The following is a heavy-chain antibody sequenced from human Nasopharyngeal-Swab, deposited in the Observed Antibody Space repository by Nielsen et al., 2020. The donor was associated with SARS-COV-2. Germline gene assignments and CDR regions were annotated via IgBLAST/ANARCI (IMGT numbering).Heavy chain of an antibody. D-gene: IGHD3-9*01. V-gene: IGHV3-48*02. J-gene: IGHJ4*02. CDR1: GFTFSSYS. Sequence: GESLKISCAASGFTFSSYSMNWVRQAPGKGLEWVSYISSSSSTIYYADSVKGRFTISRDNAKNSLYLQMNSLRDEDTAVYYCVREDSNPYYDILTGSYYFDYWGQGTLVTVSS. CDR2: ISSSSSTI. CDR3: VREDSNPYYDILTGSYYFDY.